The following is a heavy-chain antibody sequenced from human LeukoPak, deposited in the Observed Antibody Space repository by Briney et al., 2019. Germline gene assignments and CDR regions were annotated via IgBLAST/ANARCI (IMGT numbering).Heavy chain of an antibody. D-gene: IGHD6-19*01. V-gene: IGHV3-21*01. Sequence: GGSLRLSCAASGFSFSSFSMNWVRQAPGKGLEWVSSISTSSSYIYYADSVKGRFTISRDNAKNSLYLQMNSLRAEDTAVYYCAREVENTSGWYSHFDYWGQGTLVTVSS. CDR3: AREVENTSGWYSHFDY. J-gene: IGHJ4*02. CDR1: GFSFSSFS. CDR2: ISTSSSYI.